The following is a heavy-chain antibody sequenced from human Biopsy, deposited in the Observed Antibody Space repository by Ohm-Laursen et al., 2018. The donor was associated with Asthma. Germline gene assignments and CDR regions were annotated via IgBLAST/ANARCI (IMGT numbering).Heavy chain of an antibody. V-gene: IGHV1-69*13. CDR2: INSVFGTT. J-gene: IGHJ4*02. D-gene: IGHD2-2*01. CDR1: GGTFNTYV. CDR3: ARKAGSCISRTCYSLDF. Sequence: GASVKVSCNSLGGTFNTYVIGWVRQAPGQGLEWMGGINSVFGTTTYPQKFQDRVTITADDSTSTVYMELSSLRSEDTAVYYYARKAGSCISRTCYSLDFWGQGTLVTVSS.